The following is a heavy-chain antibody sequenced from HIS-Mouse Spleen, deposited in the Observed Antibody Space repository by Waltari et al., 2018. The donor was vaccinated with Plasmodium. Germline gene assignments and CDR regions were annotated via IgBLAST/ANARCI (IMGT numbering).Heavy chain of an antibody. CDR1: GFSLSTSGMC. D-gene: IGHD6-6*01. V-gene: IGHV2-70*15. CDR2: IDWDDDK. CDR3: ARHKKRGQLVRGYFDY. J-gene: IGHJ4*02. Sequence: QVTLRESGPALVKPTQTLTLTCTFSGFSLSTSGMCVSWFRPPPGKALEWLARIDWDDDKYYSTSLKTRLTISKDTSKNQVVLTMTNMDPVDTATYYCARHKKRGQLVRGYFDYWGQGTLVTVSS.